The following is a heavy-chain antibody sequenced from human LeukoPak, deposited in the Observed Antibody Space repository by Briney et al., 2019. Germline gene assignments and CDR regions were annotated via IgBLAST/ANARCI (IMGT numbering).Heavy chain of an antibody. CDR2: INHSGST. V-gene: IGHV4-34*01. D-gene: IGHD3-22*01. J-gene: IGHJ4*02. Sequence: PSETLSLTCTVYGGSFSGYYWNWIRQPPGKGLEWIGEINHSGSTNYNPSLKSRVTISVDRFKNQLSLRLNFLTAADTAVYYCARGGSPDYDSTGYFFEYWGPGTLVTVSS. CDR3: ARGGSPDYDSTGYFFEY. CDR1: GGSFSGYY.